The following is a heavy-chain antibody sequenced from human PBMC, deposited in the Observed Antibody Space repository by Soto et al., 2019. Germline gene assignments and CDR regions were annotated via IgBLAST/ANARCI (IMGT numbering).Heavy chain of an antibody. J-gene: IGHJ6*03. CDR3: ARHGYCSSTSCYRGWYYYYYMDV. CDR2: INYSGST. D-gene: IGHD2-2*02. Sequence: SETLSLTCTVSGGSISSYYLSWIRQPPGKGLEWIGYINYSGSTNYNPSLKSRVTISVDASKNQFSLKLSSVTAADTAVYYCARHGYCSSTSCYRGWYYYYYMDVWGKGTTVTVSS. V-gene: IGHV4-59*08. CDR1: GGSISSYY.